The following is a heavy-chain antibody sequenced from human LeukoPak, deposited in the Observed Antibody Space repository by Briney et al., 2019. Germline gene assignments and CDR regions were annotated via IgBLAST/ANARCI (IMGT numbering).Heavy chain of an antibody. CDR2: IYTSGST. CDR3: ARDNIYDSSGNYYY. Sequence: SETLSLTCTVSGGSISSYYWSWIRQPAGKGLEWIGRIYTSGSTNYNPSLKSRVTMSVDTSKNQSSLKLSSVTAADTAVYYCARDNIYDSSGNYYYWGQGTLVTVSS. V-gene: IGHV4-4*07. D-gene: IGHD3-22*01. J-gene: IGHJ4*02. CDR1: GGSISSYY.